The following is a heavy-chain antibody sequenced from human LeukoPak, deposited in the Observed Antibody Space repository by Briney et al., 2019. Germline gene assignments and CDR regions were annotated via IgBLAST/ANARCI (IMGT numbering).Heavy chain of an antibody. Sequence: PGGSLRLSCSASGFNFETHAMHWVRQAPGKGLEWVSYISSSSSTIYYADSVKGRFTISRDNAKNSLYLQMNSLRAEDTAVYYCARGPTFDYDFWSGYPAPTPYFDYWGQGTLVTVSS. CDR2: ISSSSSTI. CDR1: GFNFETHA. J-gene: IGHJ4*02. CDR3: ARGPTFDYDFWSGYPAPTPYFDY. V-gene: IGHV3-48*01. D-gene: IGHD3-3*01.